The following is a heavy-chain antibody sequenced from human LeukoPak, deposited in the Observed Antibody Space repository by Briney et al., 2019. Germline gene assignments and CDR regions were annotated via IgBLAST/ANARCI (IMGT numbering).Heavy chain of an antibody. J-gene: IGHJ4*02. CDR2: IYPGDSDT. CDR3: ARLVEDIVVVPAAGLYYFDY. V-gene: IGHV5-51*01. CDR1: GCSFTSYW. Sequence: GGSLEISWKGSGCSFTSYWIGGVRQMPGKGLEGMGIIYPGDSDTRYSPSFQGQVTISADKSISTAYLQWSSLKASDTAVYYCARLVEDIVVVPAAGLYYFDYWGQGTLVTVSS. D-gene: IGHD2-2*01.